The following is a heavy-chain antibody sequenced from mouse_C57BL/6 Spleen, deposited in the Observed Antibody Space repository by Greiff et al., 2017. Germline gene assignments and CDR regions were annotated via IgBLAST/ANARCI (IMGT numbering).Heavy chain of an antibody. J-gene: IGHJ1*03. CDR1: GYAFSSYW. Sequence: VQLKQSGAELVKPGASVKISCKASGYAFSSYWMNWVKQRPGKGLEWIGQIYPGDGDTNYNGKFKGKATLTADKSSSTAYMQLSSLTSEDSAVYFCARSGTGNWYFDVWGTGTTVTVSS. CDR2: IYPGDGDT. D-gene: IGHD4-1*01. V-gene: IGHV1-80*01. CDR3: ARSGTGNWYFDV.